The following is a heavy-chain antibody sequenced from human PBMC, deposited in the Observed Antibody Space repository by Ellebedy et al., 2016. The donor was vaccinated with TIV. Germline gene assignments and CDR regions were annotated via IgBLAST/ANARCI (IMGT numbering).Heavy chain of an antibody. CDR1: GNTFTSYS. J-gene: IGHJ4*02. CDR2: INPISGSA. CDR3: ARDPLRGGRDWLLQGSDY. V-gene: IGHV1-69*06. D-gene: IGHD2-21*02. Sequence: AASVKVSCKASGNTFTSYSISWVRQAPGQGLEWVGRINPISGSANYAQKFHDKVTLTSDRSTGTCYMEMSSLRSDDPAIYYGARDPLRGGRDWLLQGSDYWGQGTQVNVSS.